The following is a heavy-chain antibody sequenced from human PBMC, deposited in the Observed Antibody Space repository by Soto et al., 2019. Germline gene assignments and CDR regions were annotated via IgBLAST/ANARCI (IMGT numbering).Heavy chain of an antibody. CDR2: ISYDGSNK. CDR1: GFTFSCYG. J-gene: IGHJ3*02. D-gene: IGHD2-2*01. V-gene: IGHV3-30*03. Sequence: PGGSLRLSCAASGFTFSCYGMHWVRQAPGKGLEWVAVISYDGSNKYYADSVKGRFTISRDNSKNTLYLQMNSLRAEDTAVYYCARGYCSSTSCYYTAMGIIDAFDIWGQGTMVTVSS. CDR3: ARGYCSSTSCYYTAMGIIDAFDI.